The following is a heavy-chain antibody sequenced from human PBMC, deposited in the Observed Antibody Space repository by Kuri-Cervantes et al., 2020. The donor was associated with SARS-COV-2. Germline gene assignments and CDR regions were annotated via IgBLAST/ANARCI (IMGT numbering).Heavy chain of an antibody. V-gene: IGHV1-18*01. CDR1: GYTFTSYG. CDR2: ISAYNGNT. J-gene: IGHJ2*01. D-gene: IGHD3-3*01. Sequence: ASVKVSCKASGYTFTSYGISWVRQAPGQGLEWMGWISAYNGNTNYAQKLQGRVTMTTDTSTSTAYMELRSLRSDDTAVYYCARDTYYDFWSGYYTNRYFDLWGRGTLVTVYS. CDR3: ARDTYYDFWSGYYTNRYFDL.